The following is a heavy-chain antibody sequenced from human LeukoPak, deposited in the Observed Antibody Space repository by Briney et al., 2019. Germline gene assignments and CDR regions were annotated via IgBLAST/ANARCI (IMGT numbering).Heavy chain of an antibody. CDR3: ARDRLTGLFDY. Sequence: GGSLRLSCAASGFTFSDFYMSWIRQAPGKGLEWVSSISSSSSYIYYADSVKGRFTISRDNAKNSLYLQMNSLRAEDTAVYYCARDRLTGLFDYWGQGTLVTVSS. V-gene: IGHV3-11*06. CDR1: GFTFSDFY. CDR2: ISSSSSYI. J-gene: IGHJ4*02. D-gene: IGHD7-27*01.